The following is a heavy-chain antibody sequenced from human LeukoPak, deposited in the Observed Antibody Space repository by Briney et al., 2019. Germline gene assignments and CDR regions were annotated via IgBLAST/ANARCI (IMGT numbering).Heavy chain of an antibody. J-gene: IGHJ4*02. CDR1: GFTFSSYA. V-gene: IGHV3-23*01. CDR3: ARGGEYSYVDY. D-gene: IGHD5-18*01. CDR2: INGGGGST. Sequence: GGSLRLSCAASGFTFSSYAVSWVRQAPGKGLEWVSTINGGGGSTYYADSVKGRFTISRDNAENSLYLQMNSLRAEDTAVYYCARGGEYSYVDYWGQGTLVTVSS.